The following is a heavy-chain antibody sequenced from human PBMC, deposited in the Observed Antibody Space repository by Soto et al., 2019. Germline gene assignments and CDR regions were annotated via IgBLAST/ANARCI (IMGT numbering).Heavy chain of an antibody. CDR1: GYSFTTYT. V-gene: IGHV1-18*04. CDR3: ARVRGSSLVVPGASDY. Sequence: ASVKVSCKASGYSFTTYTISWVRQAPGQGLQWMGWISPYSGYTTYAQNLQGRVSMTTETSTTTAYLVVRSLRSDDTAVYYCARVRGSSLVVPGASDYWGQGTLVTVSS. D-gene: IGHD2-2*01. CDR2: ISPYSGYT. J-gene: IGHJ4*02.